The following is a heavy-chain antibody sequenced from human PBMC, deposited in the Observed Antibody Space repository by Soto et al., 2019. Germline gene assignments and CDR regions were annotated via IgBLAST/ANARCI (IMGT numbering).Heavy chain of an antibody. CDR3: AMVDNYVTPTPLDV. D-gene: IGHD3-16*01. J-gene: IGHJ6*02. Sequence: QVQLVQSGDEVRKPGSSVKVSCKASGYIFVNYGIAWVRQAPGQGLEWMGWISPYSGNTHDASKVQGRITMTTDTTDSTAYMVLVRLTSDDTAVYYCAMVDNYVTPTPLDVWGQGTTVTVSS. CDR1: GYIFVNYG. CDR2: ISPYSGNT. V-gene: IGHV1-18*01.